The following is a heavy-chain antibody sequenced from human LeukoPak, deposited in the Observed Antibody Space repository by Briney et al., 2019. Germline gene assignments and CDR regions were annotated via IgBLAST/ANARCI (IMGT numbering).Heavy chain of an antibody. Sequence: TGGSLRLSCAASGFTFSSYEMNWVRQAPGKGLEWVSYTITSGNTIYYADSVKGRFTISRDNAKNSLYLQMYSLRAEDTAVYYCARDRIGNSDDAFDIWGQGTMVTVSS. D-gene: IGHD2/OR15-2a*01. CDR3: ARDRIGNSDDAFDI. CDR1: GFTFSSYE. CDR2: TITSGNTI. V-gene: IGHV3-48*03. J-gene: IGHJ3*02.